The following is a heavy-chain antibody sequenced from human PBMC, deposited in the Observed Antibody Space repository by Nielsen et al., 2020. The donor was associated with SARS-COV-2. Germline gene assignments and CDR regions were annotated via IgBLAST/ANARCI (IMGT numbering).Heavy chain of an antibody. V-gene: IGHV3-7*03. J-gene: IGHJ4*02. D-gene: IGHD3-16*01. CDR3: ARDMGGYLDY. CDR1: GFTFANHW. Sequence: GESLKISCAASGFTFANHWMTWVRQAPGKGLEWVANIKQDGSEKYFVDSVQGRFTISRDNAKSSLFLQMNSLRADDTARYYCARDMGGYLDYWGQGTLVTVSS. CDR2: IKQDGSEK.